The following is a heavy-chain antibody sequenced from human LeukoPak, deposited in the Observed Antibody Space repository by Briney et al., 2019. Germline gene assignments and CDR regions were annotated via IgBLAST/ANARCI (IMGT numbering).Heavy chain of an antibody. CDR1: GYTFDNYA. J-gene: IGHJ4*02. Sequence: PGGSLRLSRAASGYTFDNYAMHWVRQAPGKGLEWLSIISWNSGYIGYADSVKGRFTISRDNAKKSLDLQMNSLRAEDTAFYYCAKVRGTYSSGYFFDYWGQGTLVTVSS. CDR3: AKVRGTYSSGYFFDY. D-gene: IGHD6-19*01. V-gene: IGHV3-9*01. CDR2: ISWNSGYI.